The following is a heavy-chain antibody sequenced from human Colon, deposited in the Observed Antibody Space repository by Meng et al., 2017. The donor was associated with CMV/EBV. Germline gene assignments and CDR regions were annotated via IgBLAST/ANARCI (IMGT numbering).Heavy chain of an antibody. J-gene: IGHJ4*02. CDR3: AIRLCGSSGCLLFSLGDSFEI. V-gene: IGHV3-53*01. D-gene: IGHD2-21*01. CDR2: FYRSYSR. CDR1: GFTVTNNY. Sequence: GESPKTSRAASGFTVTNNYMTLVRQAPGKGLEWVSVFYRSYSRHYADSVEGRFTISKDNSKNTLYLQMDSLRPEDTGIYCCAIRLCGSSGCLLFSLGDSFEIWGQGTLVTVSS.